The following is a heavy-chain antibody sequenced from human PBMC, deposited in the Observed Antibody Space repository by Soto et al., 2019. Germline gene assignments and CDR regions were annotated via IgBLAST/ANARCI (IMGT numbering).Heavy chain of an antibody. J-gene: IGHJ4*02. CDR3: ATSSLRYYYNSSSPIDY. CDR1: GGSISSTNW. CDR2: IYHSGST. V-gene: IGHV4-4*02. Sequence: SETLSLTCGVSGGSISSTNWWSWVRHPPGKGLEWIGEIYHSGSTNYNPSLSLKSRVTISVDKSKNQFSLKLNSVTAADTAVYYWATSSLRYYYNSSSPIDYWGQGTLVTGS. D-gene: IGHD3-22*01.